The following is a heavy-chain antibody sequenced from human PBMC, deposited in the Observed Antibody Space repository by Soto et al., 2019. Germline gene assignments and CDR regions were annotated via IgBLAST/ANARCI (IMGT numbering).Heavy chain of an antibody. CDR1: GGSFSGYY. CDR2: INHSGGT. Sequence: PSETLSLTCAVYGGSFSGYYWSWIRQPPGKGLEWIGEINHSGGTNYNPSLKSRVTISVDTSKNQFSLKLSSVTAADTAVYYCARGRGYVSYWGQGTLVTVSS. D-gene: IGHD5-12*01. J-gene: IGHJ4*02. CDR3: ARGRGYVSY. V-gene: IGHV4-34*01.